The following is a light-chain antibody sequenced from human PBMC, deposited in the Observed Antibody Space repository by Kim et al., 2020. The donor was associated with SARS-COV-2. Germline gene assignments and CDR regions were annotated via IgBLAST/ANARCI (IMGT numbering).Light chain of an antibody. J-gene: IGLJ1*01. CDR2: QDS. CDR1: KLGDKY. V-gene: IGLV3-1*01. CDR3: QAWDSSTEV. Sequence: SYELTQPPSVSVSPGQTASITCSGDKLGDKYACWYQQKPGQSPVLVIYQDSKRPSGIPERFSGSNSGNTATLTISGTQAMDEADYYCQAWDSSTEVSVTG.